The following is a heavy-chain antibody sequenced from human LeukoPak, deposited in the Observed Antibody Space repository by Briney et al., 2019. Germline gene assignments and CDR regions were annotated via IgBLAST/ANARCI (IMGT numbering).Heavy chain of an antibody. CDR3: AADSSGYYTFDY. V-gene: IGHV1-58*02. CDR1: GFSFTSSA. D-gene: IGHD3-22*01. CDR2: IVVGSGNT. J-gene: IGHJ4*02. Sequence: GASVKVSCKASGFSFTSSAMQWVRQARGQRLEWIGWIVVGSGNTNYAQKFQERVTITRDMSTSTAYMELSSLRSEDTAVYYCAADSSGYYTFDYWGQGTLVTVSS.